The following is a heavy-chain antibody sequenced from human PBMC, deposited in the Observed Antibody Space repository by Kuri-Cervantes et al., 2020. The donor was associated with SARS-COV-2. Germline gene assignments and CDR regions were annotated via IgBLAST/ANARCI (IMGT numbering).Heavy chain of an antibody. CDR1: GYTFTSYG. CDR3: ARGSGVYGDKRSDY. J-gene: IGHJ4*02. CDR2: ISAYSGNT. V-gene: IGHV1-8*02. D-gene: IGHD4-17*01. Sequence: ASVKVSCKASGYTFTSYGISWVRQTPGQGLEWMGWISAYSGNTDYAQKFQGRVTMTRNTSISTAYMELSSLRSEDTAVYYCARGSGVYGDKRSDYWGQGTLVTVSS.